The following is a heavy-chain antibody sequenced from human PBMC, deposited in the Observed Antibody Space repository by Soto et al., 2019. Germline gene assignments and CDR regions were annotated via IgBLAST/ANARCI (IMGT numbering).Heavy chain of an antibody. CDR1: GGSISSYY. Sequence: SETLSLTCTVSGGSISSYYWSWIRQPPGKGLEWIGYIYYSGSTNYNPSLKSRVTISVDTSKNQFSLKLSSVTAADTAVYYCARGLADYDFWSGSRARYYYYYMDVWGKGTTVTVSS. D-gene: IGHD3-3*01. CDR2: IYYSGST. CDR3: ARGLADYDFWSGSRARYYYYYMDV. V-gene: IGHV4-59*01. J-gene: IGHJ6*03.